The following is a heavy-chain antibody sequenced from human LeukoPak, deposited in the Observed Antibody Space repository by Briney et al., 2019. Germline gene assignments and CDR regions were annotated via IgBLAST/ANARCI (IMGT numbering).Heavy chain of an antibody. CDR3: ARDPPAVSINTYA. D-gene: IGHD2-8*01. J-gene: IGHJ4*02. CDR1: GFTVSNNY. V-gene: IGHV3-66*01. Sequence: PVGSLRLSCAASGFTVSNNYMNWVRQAPGKGLEWVSLIFSHGETSYADSVKGRFTISRDNSKNTLYLQMNRLRVEDTAVYYCARDPPAVSINTYAWGQGTLVTVSS. CDR2: IFSHGET.